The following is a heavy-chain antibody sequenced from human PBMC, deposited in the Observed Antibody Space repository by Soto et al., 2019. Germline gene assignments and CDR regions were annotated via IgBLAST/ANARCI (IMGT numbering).Heavy chain of an antibody. J-gene: IGHJ4*02. V-gene: IGHV1-18*01. Sequence: ASVMISCRASGYNFTSFDISWVGQPPRQRLEWRVWISTYNGTTNSAQKLQGRVTMTTDSSTSTAYKWQRSLRSDDTVVYYCARDSLVAMVPGYWGQGTLVTVSS. D-gene: IGHD3-10*01. CDR3: ARDSLVAMVPGY. CDR2: ISTYNGTT. CDR1: GYNFTSFD.